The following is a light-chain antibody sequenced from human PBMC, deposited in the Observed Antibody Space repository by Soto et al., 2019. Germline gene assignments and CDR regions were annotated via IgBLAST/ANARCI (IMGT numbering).Light chain of an antibody. J-gene: IGLJ1*01. CDR2: EVS. V-gene: IGLV2-8*01. Sequence: QSALTQPPYASGSPGQSVTISCTGTSSDVGGYNYVSWYQQHPGKAPKLMIYEVSKRPSGVPDRFSGSKSGNTASLTVSGLQTEDEADYYCSSYAGSNNYVFGIGTKVTVL. CDR3: SSYAGSNNYV. CDR1: SSDVGGYNY.